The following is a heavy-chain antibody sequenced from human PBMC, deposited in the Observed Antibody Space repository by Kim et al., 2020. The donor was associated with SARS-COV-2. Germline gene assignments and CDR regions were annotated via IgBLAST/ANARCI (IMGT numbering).Heavy chain of an antibody. CDR1: GGSISSSSYY. CDR3: ARRERQQRRGWFDP. CDR2: IYYSGST. J-gene: IGHJ5*02. Sequence: SETLSLTCTVSGGSISSSSYYWGWIRQPPGKGLEWIGSIYYSGSTYYNPSLKSRVTISVDTSKNQFSLKLSSVTAADTAVYYCARRERQQRRGWFDPWGQGTLVTVSS. D-gene: IGHD6-13*01. V-gene: IGHV4-39*01.